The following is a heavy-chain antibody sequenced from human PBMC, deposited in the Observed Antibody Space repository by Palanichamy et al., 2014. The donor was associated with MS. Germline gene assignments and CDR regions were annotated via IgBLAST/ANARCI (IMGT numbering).Heavy chain of an antibody. CDR1: GYNFIDFY. CDR3: VRGPRGPSSQAFHCRDPTCYIGWDY. V-gene: IGHV1-2*02. D-gene: IGHD2/OR15-2a*01. Sequence: QVQLVQSGAEVERPGASVKVSCKASGYNFIDFYLHWVRQAPGQGLEWMGWISPNSGDTDYAQKFQGRVSMTRDTSTNIAYLEVNGLRSGDTAMYFCVRGPRGPSSQAFHCRDPTCYIGWDYWGQGTLVAVSS. CDR2: ISPNSGDT. J-gene: IGHJ4*02.